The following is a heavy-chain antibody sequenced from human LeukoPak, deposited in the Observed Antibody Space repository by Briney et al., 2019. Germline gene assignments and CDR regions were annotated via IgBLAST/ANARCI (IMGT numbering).Heavy chain of an antibody. CDR3: ARAQLWSLLFFDY. D-gene: IGHD5-18*01. Sequence: PSETLSLTCAVYGGSFSGYYWSWIRQPPGKGLEWIGEINHSGSTNYNPSLKSRVTISVDTSKNQFSLNLSSVTAADTAVYYCARAQLWSLLFFDYWGQGTLVTVSS. V-gene: IGHV4-34*01. CDR1: GGSFSGYY. CDR2: INHSGST. J-gene: IGHJ4*02.